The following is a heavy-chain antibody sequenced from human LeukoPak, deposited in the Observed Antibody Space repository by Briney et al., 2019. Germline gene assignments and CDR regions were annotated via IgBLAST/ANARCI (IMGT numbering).Heavy chain of an antibody. CDR2: IIPIFGTA. D-gene: IGHD3-22*01. J-gene: IGHJ4*02. CDR1: GGTFSSYA. CDR3: ASGLGYYDSSGYYTDLDY. Sequence: SVKVSCKASGGTFSSYAISWVRQAPGQGLEWMGGIIPIFGTANYAQKFQGRVTITTDESTSTAYMELSSLRSGDTAVYYCASGLGYYDSSGYYTDLDYWGQGTLVTVSS. V-gene: IGHV1-69*05.